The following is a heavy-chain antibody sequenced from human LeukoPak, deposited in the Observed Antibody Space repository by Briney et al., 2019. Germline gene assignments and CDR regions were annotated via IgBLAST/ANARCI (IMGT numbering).Heavy chain of an antibody. D-gene: IGHD2/OR15-2a*01. J-gene: IGHJ6*02. CDR2: SFNSGST. V-gene: IGHV4-4*07. Sequence: PSETLSLTCSVSGALICKSYWNWIPEPTGKELEWIGRSFNSGSTRYNPSLGSRVTISEDTSRNQFSLRLTSVTAADTATYYCSRASPGAIYYYGMDVWGHGTTVTVSS. CDR1: GALICKSY. CDR3: SRASPGAIYYYGMDV.